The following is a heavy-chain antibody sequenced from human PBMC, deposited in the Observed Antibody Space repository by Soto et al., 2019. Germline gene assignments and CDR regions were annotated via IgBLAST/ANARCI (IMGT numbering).Heavy chain of an antibody. CDR3: ARDRVLLWFGESYGMDV. J-gene: IGHJ6*02. CDR2: IYYSGST. V-gene: IGHV4-59*01. Sequence: QVQLQESGPGLVKPSETLSLTCTVSAGSISSYYWSWIRQPAGKGLEWIGYIYYSGSTNYNPSLKSRVTISVDTSKNEFSQKLSSVTAADTAVYYCARDRVLLWFGESYGMDVWGQGTTVTVSS. CDR1: AGSISSYY. D-gene: IGHD3-10*01.